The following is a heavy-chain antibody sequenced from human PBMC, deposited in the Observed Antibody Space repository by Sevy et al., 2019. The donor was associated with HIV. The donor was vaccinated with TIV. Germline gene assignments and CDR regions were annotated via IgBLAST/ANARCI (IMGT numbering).Heavy chain of an antibody. CDR3: ARETITIFGMGGAFDI. V-gene: IGHV3-48*03. CDR1: GFTFSSYE. CDR2: ISSNGSTI. Sequence: GGSLRLSCAASGFTFSSYEMNWVRQAPGKGLEWVSYISSNGSTIYYADSVKGRFTISRDNAKNSLYLQMNSLRAEDTAVYYCARETITIFGMGGAFDIWGQGTMVTVSS. D-gene: IGHD3-3*01. J-gene: IGHJ3*02.